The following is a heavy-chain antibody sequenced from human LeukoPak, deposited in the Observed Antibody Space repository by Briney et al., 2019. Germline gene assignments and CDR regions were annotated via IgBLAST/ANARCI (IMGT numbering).Heavy chain of an antibody. D-gene: IGHD3-10*01. CDR2: ISGSGGST. Sequence: PGGSLRLSCAASGFTFSSYAMSWVRQAPGKGLEWVSGISGSGGSTYYADSVKGRLTISRDNSKNTLYLQMNSLRAEDTAVYYCTPRGVITDFDYWGQGTLVTVSS. J-gene: IGHJ4*02. CDR1: GFTFSSYA. V-gene: IGHV3-23*01. CDR3: TPRGVITDFDY.